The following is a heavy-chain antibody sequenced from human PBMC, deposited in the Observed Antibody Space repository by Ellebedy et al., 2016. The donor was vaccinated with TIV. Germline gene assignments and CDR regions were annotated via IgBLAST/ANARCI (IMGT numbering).Heavy chain of an antibody. V-gene: IGHV3-30*18. CDR1: GFTFSNYG. D-gene: IGHD3-22*01. CDR2: ISYDESNK. J-gene: IGHJ4*02. CDR3: AKVADYYHDSSCFPDN. Sequence: PGGSLRLSCAASGFTFSNYGMHWVRQAPGKGLEWVSVISYDESNKYYADSVKSRFTISRDNSKNILYVQINSMRAEDTAVYYTAKVADYYHDSSCFPDNWGQGTLVTVSS.